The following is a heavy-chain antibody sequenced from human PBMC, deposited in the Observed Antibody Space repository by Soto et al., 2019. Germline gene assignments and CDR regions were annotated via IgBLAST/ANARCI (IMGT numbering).Heavy chain of an antibody. CDR3: ARDTHWGLGD. D-gene: IGHD7-27*01. CDR1: GDSISTNNW. CDR2: IYHSGST. J-gene: IGHJ4*02. Sequence: QVQLQESGPGLVKPSETLSLTCAVSGDSISTNNWWSWVRQPPGKGLEWMGEIYHSGSTNHNPSLKSRVTISADRSKTQLSLRMNSVTAADTAVYFCARDTHWGLGDWGQGTLVIVSS. V-gene: IGHV4-4*02.